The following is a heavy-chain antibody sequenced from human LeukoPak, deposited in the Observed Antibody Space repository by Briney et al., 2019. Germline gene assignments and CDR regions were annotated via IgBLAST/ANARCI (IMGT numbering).Heavy chain of an antibody. CDR1: GGSISSGDYY. D-gene: IGHD1-26*01. Sequence: SETLSLTCTVSGGSISSGDYYWSWIRQPPGKGLGWIGYIYYSGSTYYNPSLKSRVTISVDTSKNQFSLKLSSVTAADTAVYYCARGRVGATYYFDYWGQGTLVTVSS. J-gene: IGHJ4*02. CDR3: ARGRVGATYYFDY. V-gene: IGHV4-30-4*08. CDR2: IYYSGST.